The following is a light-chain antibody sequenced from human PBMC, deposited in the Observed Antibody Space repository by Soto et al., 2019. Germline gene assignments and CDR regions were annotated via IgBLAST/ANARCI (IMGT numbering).Light chain of an antibody. V-gene: IGKV3-20*01. CDR3: QQYDRSPFT. J-gene: IGKJ2*01. CDR2: GVS. Sequence: EIVLTQSPGTLSLSPGERATLSCRASQSLRNSYLAWYRQRPGQAPRLLIHGVSARATGIPDRFSGSGSGTDFTLAINRLEPEDFAVYYCQQYDRSPFTFGQGSKLEIK. CDR1: QSLRNSY.